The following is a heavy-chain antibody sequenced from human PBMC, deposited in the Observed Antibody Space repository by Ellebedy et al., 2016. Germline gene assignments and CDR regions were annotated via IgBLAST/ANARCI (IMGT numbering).Heavy chain of an antibody. Sequence: SETLSLXXTVSGGSISSYYWSWIRQPPGKGLEWIGYIYYSGSTNYNPSLKSRVTISVDTSKNQFSLKLSSVTAADTAVYYCARGMGIPFDYWGQGTLVTVSS. J-gene: IGHJ4*02. V-gene: IGHV4-59*01. CDR2: IYYSGST. CDR1: GGSISSYY. D-gene: IGHD7-27*01. CDR3: ARGMGIPFDY.